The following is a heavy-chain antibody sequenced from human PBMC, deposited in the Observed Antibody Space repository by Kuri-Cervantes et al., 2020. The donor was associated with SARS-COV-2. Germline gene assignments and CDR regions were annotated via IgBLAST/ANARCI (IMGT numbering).Heavy chain of an antibody. D-gene: IGHD3-22*01. CDR3: ARHSRDYYDSSGCNDY. V-gene: IGHV5-51*01. CDR1: GYSFTSYW. CDR2: IYPGDSDT. J-gene: IGHJ4*02. Sequence: KVSCKGSGYSFTSYWISWVRQMPGKGLEWMGIIYPGDSDTRYSPSFQGQVTISADKSISTAYLQWSSLKASDTAMYYCARHSRDYYDSSGCNDYWGQGTLVTVSS.